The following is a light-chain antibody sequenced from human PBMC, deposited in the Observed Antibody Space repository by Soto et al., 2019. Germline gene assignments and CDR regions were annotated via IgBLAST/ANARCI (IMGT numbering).Light chain of an antibody. V-gene: IGKV3-15*01. J-gene: IGKJ3*01. CDR2: GAS. Sequence: EIVMTQSPATLSVSPGERATLSCRASQSVSSNLAWYQQKPGQAPGLLIYGASTRATVIPARFSGSGSGTEFILTISSLQSEDFAVYYCQQYNNWPPLFTFGPGTKVDIK. CDR3: QQYNNWPPLFT. CDR1: QSVSSN.